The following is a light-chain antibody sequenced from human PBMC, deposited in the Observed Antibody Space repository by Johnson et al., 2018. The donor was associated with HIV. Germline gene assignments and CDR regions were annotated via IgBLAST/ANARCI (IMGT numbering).Light chain of an antibody. CDR2: ANN. Sequence: VLTQPPSVSAAPGQKVTISCSGSSSNIGNNFVSWYQQLPGTAPKLLIYANNKRPSGIADRFSGSKSGTSATLGITGLQTGDEADYYCGTWDSSLSALYVFGTGTKVTVL. V-gene: IGLV1-51*02. CDR1: SSNIGNNF. CDR3: GTWDSSLSALYV. J-gene: IGLJ1*01.